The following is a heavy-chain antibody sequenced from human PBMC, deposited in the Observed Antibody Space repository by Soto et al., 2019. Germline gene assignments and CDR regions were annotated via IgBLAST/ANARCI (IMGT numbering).Heavy chain of an antibody. J-gene: IGHJ6*02. CDR2: ISGSGAYT. CDR1: GFIFSDY. D-gene: IGHD5-18*01. CDR3: ARSSGWRHVVGYKYGLDV. V-gene: IGHV3-11*06. Sequence: QVQLVESGGGLVKPGGSLRLSCTGSGFIFSDYMTWIRQAPGKGLEWVSYISGSGAYTKYADSVRGRFTISRDNAKNSLGLQINSLRAEDAAVYYCARSSGWRHVVGYKYGLDVWGQGTTVIVSS.